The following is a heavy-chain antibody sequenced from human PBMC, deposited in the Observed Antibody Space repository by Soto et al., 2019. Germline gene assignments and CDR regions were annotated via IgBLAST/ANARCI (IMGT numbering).Heavy chain of an antibody. CDR3: ARGIAYYDFWSGFVH. V-gene: IGHV3-30-3*01. Sequence: QGQLVESGGGVVQPGRSLRLSCAASGFTFSSYAMHWVRQAPGKGLEWVALTSYDEGNKYYADSVKGRFTISRDNSNNTLYLQMNSLRPEDTAVYYCARGIAYYDFWSGFVHWGQGTLITVSS. D-gene: IGHD3-3*01. J-gene: IGHJ5*02. CDR2: TSYDEGNK. CDR1: GFTFSSYA.